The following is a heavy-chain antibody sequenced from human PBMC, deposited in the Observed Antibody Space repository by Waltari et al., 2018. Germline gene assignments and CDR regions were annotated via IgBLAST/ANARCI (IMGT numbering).Heavy chain of an antibody. Sequence: EVQLVESGGGLVQPGGSLSLSCSASAFTFIDHFMDLCRQAPGKGLEWVARIRNKAESYSTEYAASMKGRFSISRDDSKNSVYLQMSSLKTEDTAVYYCTRDTFAAGDYWGQGTLVTVSS. CDR3: TRDTFAAGDY. CDR1: AFTFIDHF. J-gene: IGHJ4*02. CDR2: IRNKAESYST. V-gene: IGHV3-72*01. D-gene: IGHD3-3*02.